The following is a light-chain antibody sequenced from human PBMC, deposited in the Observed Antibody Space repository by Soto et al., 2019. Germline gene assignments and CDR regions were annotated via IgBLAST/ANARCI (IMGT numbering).Light chain of an antibody. CDR3: QQYNNWPPWT. Sequence: EMVMTQSPATLSVAPGDGATLSCRASQSVSSNLAWYQQKPGQAPRLLIYGASTRATGIPARFSGTGSGTEFTLTISSLQSEDFAVYYCQQYNNWPPWTFGQGTKVDIK. J-gene: IGKJ1*01. CDR1: QSVSSN. V-gene: IGKV3D-15*01. CDR2: GAS.